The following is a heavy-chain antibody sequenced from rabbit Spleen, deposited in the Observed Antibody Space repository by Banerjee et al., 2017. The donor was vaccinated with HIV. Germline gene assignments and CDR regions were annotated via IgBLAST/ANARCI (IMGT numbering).Heavy chain of an antibody. J-gene: IGHJ3*01. CDR3: ARDGAGGSYFAL. CDR2: IDPVFGIT. Sequence: QEQLVESGGGLVQPGGSLKLSCKASGFDFSSYGVSWVRQAPGKGLEWIGYIDPVFGITYYANWVSGRFTISSHNAQNTLFLQLNSLTAADTATYFCARDGAGGSYFALWGQGTLVTVS. V-gene: IGHV1S47*01. CDR1: GFDFSSYG. D-gene: IGHD8-1*01.